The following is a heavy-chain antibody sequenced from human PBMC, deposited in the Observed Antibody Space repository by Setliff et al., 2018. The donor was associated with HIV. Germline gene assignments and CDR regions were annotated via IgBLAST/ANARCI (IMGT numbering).Heavy chain of an antibody. D-gene: IGHD1-7*01. CDR3: TRDYAYDWNSVMDV. Sequence: PGGSLRLSCAASGFTFSSYSMNWVRQAPGKGLEWVPSISSSSTYIYYADSMKGRFTISRDNAKNSLYLQMNSLRAEDTAVYYCTRDYAYDWNSVMDVWGKGTTVTVSS. V-gene: IGHV3-21*01. CDR2: ISSSSTYI. CDR1: GFTFSSYS. J-gene: IGHJ6*03.